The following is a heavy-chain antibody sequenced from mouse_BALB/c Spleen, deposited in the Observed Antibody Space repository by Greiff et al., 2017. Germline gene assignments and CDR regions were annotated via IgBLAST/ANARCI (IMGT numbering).Heavy chain of an antibody. CDR2: IYPGGGYT. D-gene: IGHD2-1*01. CDR1: GYTFTNYW. V-gene: IGHV1-63*02. CDR3: ARGDYGTSNWYFEV. J-gene: IGHJ1*01. Sequence: VQLQQSGAELVRPGTSVKISCKASGYTFTNYWLGWVKQRPGHGLEWIGDIYPGGGYTNYNEKFKGKATLTADTSSSTAYMQLSSLTSEDSAVFFCARGDYGTSNWYFEVWGAGTTVTVSS.